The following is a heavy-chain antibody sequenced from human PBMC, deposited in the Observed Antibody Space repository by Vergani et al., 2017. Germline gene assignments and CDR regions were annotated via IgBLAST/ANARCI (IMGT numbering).Heavy chain of an antibody. Sequence: EVQLVETGGGLIQPGGSLRLSCAASGFTVSSNSMTWVRQAPGKGLGCVSGFYSGGSTYYADPVKGRFTISRDNSKTTLYLQMNSLRAEDTAVYYCXRWGQQLVFGAFDIWGQGTMVTVSS. CDR2: FYSGGST. V-gene: IGHV3-53*02. J-gene: IGHJ3*02. CDR3: XRWGQQLVFGAFDI. D-gene: IGHD6-13*01. CDR1: GFTVSSNS.